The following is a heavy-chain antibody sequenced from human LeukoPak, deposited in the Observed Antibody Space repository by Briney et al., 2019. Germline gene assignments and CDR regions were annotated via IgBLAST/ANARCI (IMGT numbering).Heavy chain of an antibody. V-gene: IGHV4-30-4*08. D-gene: IGHD2-2*01. CDR1: GGSISSGGYY. CDR2: IYYGVST. J-gene: IGHJ3*02. Sequence: SQTLSLTCTVSGGSISSGGYYWSWIRQPPGKGLEWIGYIYYGVSTHYNPSLKSRVTISVDTSKNQFSLKLSSVTAADTAVYYCARHDCSSTSCQLGDAFDIWGQGTMVTVSS. CDR3: ARHDCSSTSCQLGDAFDI.